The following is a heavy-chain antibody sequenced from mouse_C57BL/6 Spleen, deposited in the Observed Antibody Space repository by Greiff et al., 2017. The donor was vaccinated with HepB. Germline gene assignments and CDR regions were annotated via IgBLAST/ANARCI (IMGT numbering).Heavy chain of an antibody. CDR3: ASLWLRGFYYYAMDY. CDR2: ISYDGSN. Sequence: EVQLVESGPGLVKPSQSLSLTCSVTGYSITSGYYWNWIRQFPGNKLEWMGYISYDGSNNYNPSLKNRISITRDTSKNQFFLKLNSVTTEDKAPYYCASLWLRGFYYYAMDYWGQGTSVTVSS. V-gene: IGHV3-6*01. CDR1: GYSITSGYY. J-gene: IGHJ4*01. D-gene: IGHD2-2*01.